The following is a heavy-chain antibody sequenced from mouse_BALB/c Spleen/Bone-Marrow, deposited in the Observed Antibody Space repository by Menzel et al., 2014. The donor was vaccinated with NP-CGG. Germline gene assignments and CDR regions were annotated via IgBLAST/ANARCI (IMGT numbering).Heavy chain of an antibody. D-gene: IGHD2-2*01. J-gene: IGHJ2*01. CDR3: AGYVYGYYFDY. V-gene: IGHV14-3*02. CDR1: GFNIKDTY. CDR2: IDPANGNT. Sequence: VQLQQPGAELVKPGASVELSCTASGFNIKDTYMHWVKQRPEQGLEWIGRIDPANGNTKYDPKFQGKASITADTSSNTAYLQLSSQTSEDTAVYYCAGYVYGYYFDYWGQGTTLTVSS.